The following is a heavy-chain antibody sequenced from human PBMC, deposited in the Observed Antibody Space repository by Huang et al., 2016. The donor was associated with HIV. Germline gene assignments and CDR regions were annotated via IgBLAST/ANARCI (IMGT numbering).Heavy chain of an antibody. Sequence: QVQLVESGGGVVQPGRSLRLSCAASGFTFRSYGMNWVRQAPGKGLEWVAIISYDGSNKYYAYSVKGRFTISRDNSKNTLYLQMNSLRIEDTAVYYCAKELEVLTGYHYYGIDVWGQGTTVTVPS. CDR2: ISYDGSNK. CDR3: AKELEVLTGYHYYGIDV. V-gene: IGHV3-30*18. D-gene: IGHD3-9*01. J-gene: IGHJ6*02. CDR1: GFTFRSYG.